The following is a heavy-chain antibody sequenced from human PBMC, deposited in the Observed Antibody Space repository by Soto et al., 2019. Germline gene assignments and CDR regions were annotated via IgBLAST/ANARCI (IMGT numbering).Heavy chain of an antibody. CDR3: VRVIGGSWTAEDF. CDR2: INVDGSGT. CDR1: GFTFSGSW. D-gene: IGHD3-10*01. J-gene: IGHJ4*02. Sequence: EVPLVESGGGLVEPGGSLRLSCAASGFTFSGSWMHCVRQAPGKGLVWVSRINVDGSGTSYAVFVKGRFTISRDASKNPRFLQMTGMRAVDSALYYWVRVIGGSWTAEDFWGQGTGVTGSS. V-gene: IGHV3-74*01.